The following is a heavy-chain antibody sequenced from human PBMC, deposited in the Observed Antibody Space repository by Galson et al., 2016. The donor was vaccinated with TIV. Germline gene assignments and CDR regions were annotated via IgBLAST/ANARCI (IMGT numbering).Heavy chain of an antibody. Sequence: SVKVSCKASGYTFTGYYIHWVRQAPGQGLEWMGWINPNNGDANYGQKFPGRATMTRDTSLRKGYMELSSLGTDDTAVYYCARLQLLLGYFFDIWGQRAMVTGSS. CDR2: INPNNGDA. V-gene: IGHV1-2*02. D-gene: IGHD3-22*01. CDR1: GYTFTGYY. J-gene: IGHJ3*02. CDR3: ARLQLLLGYFFDI.